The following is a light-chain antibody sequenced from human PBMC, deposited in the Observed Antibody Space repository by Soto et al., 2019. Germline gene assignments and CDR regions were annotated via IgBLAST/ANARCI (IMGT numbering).Light chain of an antibody. CDR3: CSYARSRYV. CDR1: SSDVGSYNL. Sequence: QSALTQPASVSGSPGQSITISCTGTSSDVGSYNLVSWYQQHPGKAPKVMIYEVSKRPSGVSNRSSGSKSGNTASLTISGLQADDEADYYCCSYARSRYVFGTGTKVTVL. J-gene: IGLJ1*01. CDR2: EVS. V-gene: IGLV2-23*02.